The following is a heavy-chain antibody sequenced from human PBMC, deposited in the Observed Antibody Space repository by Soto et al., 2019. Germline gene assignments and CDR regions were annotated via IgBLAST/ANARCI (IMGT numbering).Heavy chain of an antibody. J-gene: IGHJ6*02. D-gene: IGHD2-2*01. CDR1: GYTFTSYG. CDR2: ISAYNGNT. CDR3: ARFQILVPARYDYYYGMDV. Sequence: QVQLVQSGAEVKKPGASVKVSCKASGYTFTSYGISWVRQAPGQGLEWMGWISAYNGNTNYEQKLQGRGTMTTDTSTSTAYKELRSLRSDDTAVNYCARFQILVPARYDYYYGMDVWGQGTTVTVSS. V-gene: IGHV1-18*01.